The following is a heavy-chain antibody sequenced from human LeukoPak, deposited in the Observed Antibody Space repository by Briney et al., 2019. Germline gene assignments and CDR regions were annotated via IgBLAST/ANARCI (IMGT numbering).Heavy chain of an antibody. D-gene: IGHD5-24*01. Sequence: GGSLRLSCVASGLTVNSNYMSWVRQAPRKGLEWVSAIYSGGATYYADSVKGRFTVSRDDSKNTLYLQMYRLRAEDTAMYYCVSQKWLYAFDIWGQGTMVTVSS. CDR2: IYSGGAT. CDR3: VSQKWLYAFDI. CDR1: GLTVNSNY. V-gene: IGHV3-53*01. J-gene: IGHJ3*02.